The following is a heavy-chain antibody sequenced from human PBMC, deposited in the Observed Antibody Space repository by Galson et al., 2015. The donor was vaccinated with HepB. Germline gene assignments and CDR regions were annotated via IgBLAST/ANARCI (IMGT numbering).Heavy chain of an antibody. V-gene: IGHV2-5*08. CDR2: IYWDDDK. CDR3: AHNSAGYCSGGSCQWTRLFDF. Sequence: PALVKPTQTLTLTCTFSGFSLSTSGMCVGWIRQPPGKALEWLALIYWDDDKRYSPSLKSRLTITKDTSKNQVVLTMTNMEPVDTATYYCAHNSAGYCSGGSCQWTRLFDFWGQGTLVTVSS. D-gene: IGHD2-15*01. J-gene: IGHJ4*02. CDR1: GFSLSTSGMC.